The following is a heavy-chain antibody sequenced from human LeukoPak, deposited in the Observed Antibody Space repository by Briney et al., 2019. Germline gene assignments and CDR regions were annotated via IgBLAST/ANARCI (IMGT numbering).Heavy chain of an antibody. D-gene: IGHD6-13*01. CDR2: LYSGGNT. Sequence: GGSLRLSCVVSGLTVSSNYMSWVRQAPGKGLEWVSVLYSGGNTYHADSVKGRFTISRDNPKNTLYLQMNSLRAEDTAVYYCAREGASSSFGYWGQGTLVTVSS. CDR1: GLTVSSNY. V-gene: IGHV3-53*01. CDR3: AREGASSSFGY. J-gene: IGHJ4*02.